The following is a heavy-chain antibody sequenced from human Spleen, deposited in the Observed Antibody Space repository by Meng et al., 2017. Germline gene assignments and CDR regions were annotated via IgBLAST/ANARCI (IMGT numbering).Heavy chain of an antibody. D-gene: IGHD1-26*01. Sequence: QVQLQESGPGLVKPSQTLSLTCAVSGDSVSGSNWWSWVRQPPGKGLEWIGEIFHIGSTNYNPSLKTRVAISVDRSKNQFSLKLTSVTAADTAVYYCARVDRYSGTCFDYWGHGALVTVSS. V-gene: IGHV4-4*02. CDR1: GDSVSGSNW. CDR2: IFHIGST. CDR3: ARVDRYSGTCFDY. J-gene: IGHJ4*01.